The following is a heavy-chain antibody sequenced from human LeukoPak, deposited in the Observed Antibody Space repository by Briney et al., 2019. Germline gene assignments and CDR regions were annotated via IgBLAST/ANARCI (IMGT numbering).Heavy chain of an antibody. CDR3: ARMRCSSTSCPFDY. D-gene: IGHD2-2*01. CDR1: GFTFSSYA. CDR2: ILYDGSNE. Sequence: GGSLRLSCATSGFTFSSYAMHWVRQAPGKGLEWVAVILYDGSNEYYADSVKGRFAISRDNSQNTLHLQMNSLRAEDTAVYYCARMRCSSTSCPFDYWGQGTLVTVSS. V-gene: IGHV3-30*09. J-gene: IGHJ4*02.